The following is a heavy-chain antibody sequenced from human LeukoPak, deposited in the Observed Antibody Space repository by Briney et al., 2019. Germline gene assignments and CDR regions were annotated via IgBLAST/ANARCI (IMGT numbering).Heavy chain of an antibody. CDR2: IYYSGGT. D-gene: IGHD3-22*01. V-gene: IGHV4-59*01. CDR1: GGSISSYY. Sequence: SETLSLTCTVSGGSISSYYWNWIRQPPGKGLEWIGYIYYSGGTNYNPSLKSRVTISVDTSKNQFSLKLSSVTAADTAVYYCARGADSSGYYSIFYFDYWGQGTLVTVSS. J-gene: IGHJ4*02. CDR3: ARGADSSGYYSIFYFDY.